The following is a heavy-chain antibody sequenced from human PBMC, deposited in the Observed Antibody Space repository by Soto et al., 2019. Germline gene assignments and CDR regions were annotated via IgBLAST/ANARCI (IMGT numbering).Heavy chain of an antibody. CDR3: ARVPATGYYYVSSGYYYFDY. CDR2: ISTYNGNT. V-gene: IGHV1-18*01. Sequence: QVQLVQSGAEVKKPGASVKVSCKASGYTFTSYGISWVRQAPGQGLEWMGWISTYNGNTNYAQKLQGRVTMTTATSTSTAYMELRSLRSDDTAVYYCARVPATGYYYVSSGYYYFDYWGQGTLVTVSS. CDR1: GYTFTSYG. D-gene: IGHD3-22*01. J-gene: IGHJ4*02.